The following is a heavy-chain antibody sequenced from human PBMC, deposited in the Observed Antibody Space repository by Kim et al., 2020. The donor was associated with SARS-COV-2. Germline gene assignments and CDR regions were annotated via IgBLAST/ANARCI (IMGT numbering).Heavy chain of an antibody. V-gene: IGHV3-49*04. CDR3: TGGIYWFDY. CDR2: IRSKAYGGTT. CDR1: GFTFGDYA. D-gene: IGHD1-26*01. J-gene: IGHJ4*02. Sequence: GGSLRLSCTASGFTFGDYAMSWVRQAPGKGLEWVGFIRSKAYGGTTEYAASVKGRFTISRDDSKSIAYLQMNSLKTEDTAVYYCTGGIYWFDYWGQGTLVTVSS.